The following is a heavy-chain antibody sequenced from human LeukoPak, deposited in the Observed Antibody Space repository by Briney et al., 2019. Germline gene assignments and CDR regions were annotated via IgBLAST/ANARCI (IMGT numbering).Heavy chain of an antibody. D-gene: IGHD5-18*01. J-gene: IGHJ4*02. CDR2: VQQDGSEK. V-gene: IGHV3-7*01. CDR3: VRLRYTYGKNFDC. CDR1: GFTFKGYW. Sequence: GGSLRLSCAASGFTFKGYWMSWVRQAPGKGLEWVANVQQDGSEKKYVDSVKGRFTISRDNAKNSLYLQMDSLRAEDTAVYYCVRLRYTYGKNFDCWGQGTLVTVSS.